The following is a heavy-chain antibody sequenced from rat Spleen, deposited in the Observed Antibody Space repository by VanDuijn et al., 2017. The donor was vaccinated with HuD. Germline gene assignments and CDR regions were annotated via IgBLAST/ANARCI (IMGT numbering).Heavy chain of an antibody. V-gene: IGHV10-5*01. CDR1: GFTFSDAA. D-gene: IGHD1-8*01. CDR2: IRAKANNYAT. J-gene: IGHJ4*01. Sequence: VQVVESGGGLVQPKESLRISCATSGFTFSDAAMYWVRQAPGKGLDWVARIRAKANNYATYYADSVKGRFTVSREDSKSVVYLQMDSLRSEDTATYYCARPHSSHYVMDAWGQGASVTVSS. CDR3: ARPHSSHYVMDA.